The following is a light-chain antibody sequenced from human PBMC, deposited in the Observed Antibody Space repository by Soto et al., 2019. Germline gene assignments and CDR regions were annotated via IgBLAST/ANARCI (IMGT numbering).Light chain of an antibody. J-gene: IGLJ2*01. CDR1: SSDVGGYNY. CDR2: DVS. CDR3: SSYTSSSTPSVV. Sequence: QSALTQPASVSGSPGQSITISCTGTSSDVGGYNYVSWYQQHPGKAPKLMIYDVSNRPSGVSNRFSGSKSGNTASLTISGLQAEDEADYYCSSYTSSSTPSVVFGGGTQLTV. V-gene: IGLV2-14*01.